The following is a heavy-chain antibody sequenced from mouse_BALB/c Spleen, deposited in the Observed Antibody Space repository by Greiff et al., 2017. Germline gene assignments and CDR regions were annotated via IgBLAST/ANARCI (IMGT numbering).Heavy chain of an antibody. Sequence: EVQGVESGGGLVQPKGSLKLSCAASGFTFNTYAMNWVRQAPGKGLEWVARIRSTSNNYATYYADSVKDRFTISRDDSQSMLYLQMNNLKTEDTAMYYCVRGGNWDYWGQGTTLTVSS. D-gene: IGHD2-1*01. J-gene: IGHJ2*01. V-gene: IGHV10-1*02. CDR1: GFTFNTYA. CDR3: VRGGNWDY. CDR2: IRSTSNNYAT.